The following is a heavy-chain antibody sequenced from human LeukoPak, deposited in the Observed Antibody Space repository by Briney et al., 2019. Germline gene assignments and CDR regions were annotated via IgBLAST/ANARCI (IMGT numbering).Heavy chain of an antibody. D-gene: IGHD5-24*01. CDR3: AKDSRWNFDY. Sequence: GGSLRLSCAASGFTFSSYAMSWVRQAPGKGLEWVSVISGSGGSTYYADSVRGRFTISRDNSKNTLYLQMNSLRAEDTAVYYCAKDSRWNFDYWGQGTLVTVSS. V-gene: IGHV3-23*01. CDR2: ISGSGGST. CDR1: GFTFSSYA. J-gene: IGHJ4*02.